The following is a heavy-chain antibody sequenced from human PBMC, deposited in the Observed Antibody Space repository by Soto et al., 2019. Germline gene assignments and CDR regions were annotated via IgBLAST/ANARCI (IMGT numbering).Heavy chain of an antibody. Sequence: PSETLSLTCTVSGGSISSYYWSWIRQPAGKGLEWIGRIYTSGSTNYNPSLKSRVTMSVDTSKNQFSLKLSSVTAADTAVYYCAREGLYDSSGYYYVGYYYYGMDVWGQGNTVT. D-gene: IGHD3-22*01. CDR1: GGSISSYY. V-gene: IGHV4-4*07. CDR3: AREGLYDSSGYYYVGYYYYGMDV. CDR2: IYTSGST. J-gene: IGHJ6*02.